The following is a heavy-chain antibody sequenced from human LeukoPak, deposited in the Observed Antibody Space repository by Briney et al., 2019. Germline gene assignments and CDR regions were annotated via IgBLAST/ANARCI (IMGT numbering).Heavy chain of an antibody. Sequence: SETLSLTCTVSGDSISSYYWSWIRQPPGKGLEWIGYIYYSGSTNYNPSLKSRVTISVDTSKNQFSLKLSSVTAADTAVYYCARETVNCFDPWGQGTLVTVSS. CDR1: GDSISSYY. J-gene: IGHJ5*02. V-gene: IGHV4-59*01. D-gene: IGHD4-17*01. CDR2: IYYSGST. CDR3: ARETVNCFDP.